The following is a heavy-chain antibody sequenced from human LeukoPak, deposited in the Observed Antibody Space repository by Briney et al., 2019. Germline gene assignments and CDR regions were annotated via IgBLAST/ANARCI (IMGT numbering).Heavy chain of an antibody. CDR2: ISGDGTRT. V-gene: IGHV3-23*01. J-gene: IGHJ4*02. CDR3: AKWPEGAMDYFDY. CDR1: GFSFSSYA. Sequence: GGSLRLTCAASGFSFSSYAMTWARQAPVKGLEWVSAISGDGTRTYYADSVKGRFTISRDNSKNTLYLEMSSLRVEDTAIYYCAKWPEGAMDYFDYWGQGTLVTVSS. D-gene: IGHD3-16*01.